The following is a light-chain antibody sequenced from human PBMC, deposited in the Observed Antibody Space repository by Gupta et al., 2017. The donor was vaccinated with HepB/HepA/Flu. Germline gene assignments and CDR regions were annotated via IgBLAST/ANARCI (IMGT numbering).Light chain of an antibody. CDR1: QSISSY. CDR2: AAS. J-gene: IGKJ1*01. CDR3: QQSDSTPVT. V-gene: IGKV1-39*01. Sequence: DIQMTQSPSSLSASVGDRVTITCRASQSISSYLNWYQQKPGKAPKLLIHAASSLQSGVPARFSGSGSGTDFTLTISRLQPEDFATYYCQQSDSTPVTFGQGTKVEIK.